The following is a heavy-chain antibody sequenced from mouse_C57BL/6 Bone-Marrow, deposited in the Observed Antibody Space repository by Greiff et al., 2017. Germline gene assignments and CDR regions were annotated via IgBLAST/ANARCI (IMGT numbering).Heavy chain of an antibody. Sequence: VQLQQSGAELVKPGASVKLSCKASGYTFPSYWMHWVKQRPGRGLAWIGRIDPNSGGTKYNEKFKSKATLTVDNPSSTAYMQLSSQTSEDSAVYECARGWLLRWARDYWGQGTSVTVSS. CDR3: ARGWLLRWARDY. D-gene: IGHD2-3*01. V-gene: IGHV1-72*01. CDR2: IDPNSGGT. J-gene: IGHJ4*01. CDR1: GYTFPSYW.